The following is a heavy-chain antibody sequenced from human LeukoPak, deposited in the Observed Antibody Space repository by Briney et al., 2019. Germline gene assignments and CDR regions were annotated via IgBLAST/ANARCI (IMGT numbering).Heavy chain of an antibody. CDR3: ARGVVDYDILTGPGSWFDP. D-gene: IGHD3-9*01. J-gene: IGHJ5*02. Sequence: SQTLSLTCTVSGGSISSGGYYWSWIRQHPEKGLEWIGYIYYSGSTYYNPSLKSRVTISVDTSKNQFSLKLSSVTAADTAVYYCARGVVDYDILTGPGSWFDPWGQGTLVTVSS. CDR1: GGSISSGGYY. V-gene: IGHV4-31*03. CDR2: IYYSGST.